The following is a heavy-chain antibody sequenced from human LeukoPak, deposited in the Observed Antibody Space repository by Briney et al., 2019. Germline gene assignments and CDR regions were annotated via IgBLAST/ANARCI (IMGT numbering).Heavy chain of an antibody. D-gene: IGHD3-22*01. CDR1: GGSISSGGYY. V-gene: IGHV4-31*03. CDR2: IYYSGST. J-gene: IGHJ4*02. CDR3: ARASYDYYDSSGSYFDY. Sequence: TLSLTCTVPGGSISSGGYYWSWIRQHPGKGLEWIGYIYYSGSTYYNPSLKSRVTISVDTSKNQFSLKLSSVTAADTAVYYCARASYDYYDSSGSYFDYWGQGTLVTVSS.